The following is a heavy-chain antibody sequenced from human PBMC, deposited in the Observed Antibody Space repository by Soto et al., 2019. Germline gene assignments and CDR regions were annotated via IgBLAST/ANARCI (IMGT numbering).Heavy chain of an antibody. V-gene: IGHV4-59*08. Sequence: SSETLSLTCTVSGGSISSYYWSWIRQPPGKGLEYIGFTYYSGSTNYNPSLKSRVTISVDTSKNQFSLKLSSVTAADTAVYYCARLIGSGTSPRTGYYYMDVWGKGTTVTVSS. CDR2: TYYSGST. CDR1: GGSISSYY. J-gene: IGHJ6*03. D-gene: IGHD3-10*01. CDR3: ARLIGSGTSPRTGYYYMDV.